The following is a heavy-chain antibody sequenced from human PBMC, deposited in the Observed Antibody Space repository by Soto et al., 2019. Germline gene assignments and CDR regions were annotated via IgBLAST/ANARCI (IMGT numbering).Heavy chain of an antibody. CDR2: INMDGSST. Sequence: EVQLVESGGGLVQPGGSLRLSCAASGFTFSSDWMHWVRQAAGKGLVWVSRINMDGSSTNYADSVKGRFTISRDNAKNTLYLQMNSLRAKDTAVYYCARGPRGVYGNDYWGQGALVTVSS. V-gene: IGHV3-74*01. CDR1: GFTFSSDW. D-gene: IGHD2-8*02. J-gene: IGHJ4*02. CDR3: ARGPRGVYGNDY.